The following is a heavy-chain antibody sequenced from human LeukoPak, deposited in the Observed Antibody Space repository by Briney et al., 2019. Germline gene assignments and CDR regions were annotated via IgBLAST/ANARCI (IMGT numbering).Heavy chain of an antibody. Sequence: GGSLRLSCAASGFTFSVYDMSWLRQAPGKGLEWLSYISSSGSTIYYTDSVKGRFTISRDNAKKSLYLQMNSLRAEDTALYYCTKDRGGSSQLGDAFDVWGQGTMVSVSS. D-gene: IGHD1-26*01. V-gene: IGHV3-11*01. CDR2: ISSSGSTI. CDR1: GFTFSVYD. CDR3: TKDRGGSSQLGDAFDV. J-gene: IGHJ3*01.